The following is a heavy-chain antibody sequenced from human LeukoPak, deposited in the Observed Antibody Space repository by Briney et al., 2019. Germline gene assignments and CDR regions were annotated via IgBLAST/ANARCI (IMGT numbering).Heavy chain of an antibody. Sequence: ASVKVSCKASGYIFTNYGITWVRQAPGQGLEWMGWISGYNGNTMYAQKLQGRVTMTTDTSTSTAYMGLRSLRSDDTAVYYCARVAPHRRLTSGWYYFDYWGQGTLVTVSS. V-gene: IGHV1-18*01. CDR2: ISGYNGNT. CDR3: ARVAPHRRLTSGWYYFDY. D-gene: IGHD6-19*01. CDR1: GYIFTNYG. J-gene: IGHJ4*02.